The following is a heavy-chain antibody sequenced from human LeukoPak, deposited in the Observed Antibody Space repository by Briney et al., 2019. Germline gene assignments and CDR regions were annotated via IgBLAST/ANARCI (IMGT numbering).Heavy chain of an antibody. D-gene: IGHD3-10*01. CDR1: GGSISSYY. CDR3: ARGLSTIWFGELLVAFDI. CDR2: IYYSGST. V-gene: IGHV4-59*01. Sequence: PSETLSLTCTVSGGSISSYYWSWLRQPPGKGLEWIGNIYYSGSTNYNPSLKSRVTISVDTSKNQFSLKLSSVTAADTAVYYCARGLSTIWFGELLVAFDIWGQGTMVTVSS. J-gene: IGHJ3*02.